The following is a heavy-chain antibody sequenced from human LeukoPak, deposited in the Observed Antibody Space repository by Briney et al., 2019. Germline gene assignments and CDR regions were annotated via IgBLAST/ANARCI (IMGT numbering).Heavy chain of an antibody. Sequence: SETLSLTCTVSGGSISSDYWSWIRQPPGKGLEWIGYIYYSGSTNYNPSLKSRVTISVDTSKNQFSLKLSSVTAADTAVYYCARGSSMVRGDIDYWGQGTLVTVSS. J-gene: IGHJ4*02. V-gene: IGHV4-59*01. CDR2: IYYSGST. D-gene: IGHD3-10*01. CDR3: ARGSSMVRGDIDY. CDR1: GGSISSDY.